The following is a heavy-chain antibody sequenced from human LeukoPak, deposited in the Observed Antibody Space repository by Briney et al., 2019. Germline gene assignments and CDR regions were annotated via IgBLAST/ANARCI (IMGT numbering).Heavy chain of an antibody. CDR1: GGTFSNYA. Sequence: SVKVSCKASGGTFSNYAISWVRQAPGQRLEWMGGIIPLFGTANYAQKFQGRVTITTDESTSKAYMELSSLRTEDTAVYYCARSYGSGSYYLYYYYYMDVWGKGTTVTVSS. V-gene: IGHV1-69*05. D-gene: IGHD3-10*01. CDR2: IIPLFGTA. J-gene: IGHJ6*03. CDR3: ARSYGSGSYYLYYYYYMDV.